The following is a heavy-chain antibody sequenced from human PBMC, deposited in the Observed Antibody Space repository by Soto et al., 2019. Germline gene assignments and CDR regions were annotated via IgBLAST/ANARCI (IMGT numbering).Heavy chain of an antibody. J-gene: IGHJ1*01. V-gene: IGHV1-69*13. CDR1: GCTFSSYA. Sequence: GASVKVSFKASGCTFSSYAISWVRQAPGQGLEWMGGIIPIFGTANYAQKFQGRVTITADESTSTAYMELSSLRSEDTAVYYCARGGLDRAEYFQHWGQGTLVTVSS. CDR3: ARGGLDRAEYFQH. D-gene: IGHD6-19*01. CDR2: IIPIFGTA.